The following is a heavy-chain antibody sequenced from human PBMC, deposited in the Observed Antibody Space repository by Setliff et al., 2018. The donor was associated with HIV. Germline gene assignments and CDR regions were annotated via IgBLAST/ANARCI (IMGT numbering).Heavy chain of an antibody. CDR3: TKGGGLNFRYHDWFLKI. Sequence: GESLKVSCKDSGDKFPNYYRGWVRQMPGKGLEWIGVIYPSDSDTRDSPSFQGQVTISADKSISTAYLQLNTLRASYTAIYYCTKGGGLNFRYHDWFLKIWGQGTLVTVSS. D-gene: IGHD3-9*01. J-gene: IGHJ4*03. V-gene: IGHV5-51*01. CDR1: GDKFPNYY. CDR2: IYPSDSDT.